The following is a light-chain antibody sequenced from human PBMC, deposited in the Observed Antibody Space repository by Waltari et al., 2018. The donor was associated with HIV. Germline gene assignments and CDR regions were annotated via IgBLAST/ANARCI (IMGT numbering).Light chain of an antibody. Sequence: VMMQSPATLSASPGQRATLSCRASQSVSSYLAWYQQKPGQAPRLLIYGASTRATGIPARFSGSGSGTEFTLTISSLQSEDFAVYYCQQYNKWPRGTFGGGTKVEVK. V-gene: IGKV3-15*01. CDR2: GAS. CDR3: QQYNKWPRGT. J-gene: IGKJ4*01. CDR1: QSVSSY.